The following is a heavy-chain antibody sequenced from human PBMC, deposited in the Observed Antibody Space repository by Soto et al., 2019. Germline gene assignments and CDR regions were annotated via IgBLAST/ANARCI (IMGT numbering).Heavy chain of an antibody. J-gene: IGHJ6*02. D-gene: IGHD1-26*01. CDR1: GFSFGGYA. V-gene: IGHV3-23*01. Sequence: EVQLLESGGGLVQPGGSLRLSCAGYGFSFGGYAMSWVRQAPGKGLEWLSGISGGGTSTYYAGSVKGRFIISRVSSVVYLQMNSQRAEDTAVYYCAKWGGYYAYYSEMDVWGRGTTFTVSS. CDR2: ISGGGTST. CDR3: AKWGGYYAYYSEMDV.